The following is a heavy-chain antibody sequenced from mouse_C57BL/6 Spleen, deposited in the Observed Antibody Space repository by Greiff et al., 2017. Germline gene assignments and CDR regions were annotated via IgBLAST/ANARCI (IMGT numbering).Heavy chain of an antibody. J-gene: IGHJ1*03. CDR2: IDPEDGET. Sequence: VQLQQSGAELVKPGASVKLSCTASGFNIKDYYMHWVKQRTEQGLEWIGRIDPEDGETKYAPTFQGKATITADTSSNTAYLQLSSLTSEDTAVYYCARGYYGSSPYWYFDVWGTGTTVTVSS. D-gene: IGHD1-1*01. CDR1: GFNIKDYY. V-gene: IGHV14-2*01. CDR3: ARGYYGSSPYWYFDV.